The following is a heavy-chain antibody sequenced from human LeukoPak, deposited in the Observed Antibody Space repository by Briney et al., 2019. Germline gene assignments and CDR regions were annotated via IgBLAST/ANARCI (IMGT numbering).Heavy chain of an antibody. CDR2: IYYSGST. CDR3: ARHRGYYYRFDY. J-gene: IGHJ4*02. V-gene: IGHV4-61*08. D-gene: IGHD3-22*01. CDR1: GGSISSGGYS. Sequence: PSETLSLTCAVSGGSISSGGYSWSWIRQPPGKGLEWIGYIYYSGSTNYNPSLKSRVTISVDTSKNQFSLKLSSVTAADTAVYYCARHRGYYYRFDYWGQGTLVTVSS.